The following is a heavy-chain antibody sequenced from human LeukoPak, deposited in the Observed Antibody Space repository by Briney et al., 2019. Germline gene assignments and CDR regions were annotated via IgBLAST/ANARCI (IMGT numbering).Heavy chain of an antibody. Sequence: GGSLRLSCVGYGFTFSTYWMSWVRQAPGKGLEWVANIKQDGGEKYYVDSVKGRFTISRDNAKNSLYLQMNSLRAEDTAVYYCARAQARGYSGYDPQAYYFDYWGQGTLVTVSS. V-gene: IGHV3-7*04. J-gene: IGHJ4*02. CDR1: GFTFSTYW. D-gene: IGHD5-12*01. CDR3: ARAQARGYSGYDPQAYYFDY. CDR2: IKQDGGEK.